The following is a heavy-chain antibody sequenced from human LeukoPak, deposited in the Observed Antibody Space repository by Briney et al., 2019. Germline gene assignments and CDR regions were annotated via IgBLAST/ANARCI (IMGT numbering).Heavy chain of an antibody. D-gene: IGHD6-13*01. CDR1: GYTFTNRG. CDR3: ARGSAAPDY. Sequence: GASVKVSCKTSGYTFTNRGLTWVRQAPGQGLEWMGWISPNNGNTNYAQNFQERVTMTTDRSTNTAYMELRSLRSDDTAMYYCARGSAAPDYWGQGTLVSVS. V-gene: IGHV1-18*01. J-gene: IGHJ4*02. CDR2: ISPNNGNT.